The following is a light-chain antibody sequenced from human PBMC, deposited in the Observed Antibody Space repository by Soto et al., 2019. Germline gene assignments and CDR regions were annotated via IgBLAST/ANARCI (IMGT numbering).Light chain of an antibody. Sequence: DIVMTQSPDSLTVSLGERATINCKSSQSILSSSDNKNYLAWYQQKPGQPPKLLISWASTRDYGVPDRFSGSGSGAAFTLTISSLQAEDVAVYYCQQYYNSPITFGQGTRLEIK. V-gene: IGKV4-1*01. J-gene: IGKJ5*01. CDR2: WAS. CDR3: QQYYNSPIT. CDR1: QSILSSSDNKNY.